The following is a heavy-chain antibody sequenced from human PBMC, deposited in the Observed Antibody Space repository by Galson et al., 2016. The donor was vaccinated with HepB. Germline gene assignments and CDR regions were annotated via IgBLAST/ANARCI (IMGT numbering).Heavy chain of an antibody. CDR1: GVSISVNKW. D-gene: IGHD3-10*01. Sequence: SETLSLTCAVSGVSISVNKWWSWIRQPPGKGLEWIGEVNHRGTTNYDPSLESRVTISADTSKNQFSLNLSSVTAADTAVYFCARDGFPGFGSFFDYWGHGALVTVSS. CDR2: VNHRGTT. CDR3: ARDGFPGFGSFFDY. J-gene: IGHJ4*01. V-gene: IGHV4-4*02.